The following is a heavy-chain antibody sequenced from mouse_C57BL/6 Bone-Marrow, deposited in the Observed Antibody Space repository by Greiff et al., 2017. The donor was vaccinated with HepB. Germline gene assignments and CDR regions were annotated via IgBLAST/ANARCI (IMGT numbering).Heavy chain of an antibody. Sequence: EVKLVESGGGLVQPKGSLKLSCAASGFSFNTYAMNWVRQAPGKGLEWVARIRSKSNNYATYYADSVKDRFTISRDDSESMLYLQMNNLKTEDTAMYYCVSDYDDAMDYWGQGTSVTVSS. CDR3: VSDYDDAMDY. J-gene: IGHJ4*01. CDR1: GFSFNTYA. CDR2: IRSKSNNYAT. D-gene: IGHD2-4*01. V-gene: IGHV10-1*01.